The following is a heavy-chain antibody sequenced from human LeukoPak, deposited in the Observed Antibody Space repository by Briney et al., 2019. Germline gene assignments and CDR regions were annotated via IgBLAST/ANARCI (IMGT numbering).Heavy chain of an antibody. CDR3: ARDSPPGYSSSWYYFDY. D-gene: IGHD6-13*01. CDR2: ISYDGSNK. Sequence: GGSLRLSCAASGFTISSYAMHWVRQAPGKGLEWVAVISYDGSNKYYADSVKGRLTISRDNSKNTLYLQMNRLRAEDTAVYYCARDSPPGYSSSWYYFDYWGQGTLVTVSS. CDR1: GFTISSYA. J-gene: IGHJ4*02. V-gene: IGHV3-30*04.